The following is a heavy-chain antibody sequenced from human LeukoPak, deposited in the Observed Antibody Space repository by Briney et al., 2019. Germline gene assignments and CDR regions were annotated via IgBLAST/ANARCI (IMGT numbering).Heavy chain of an antibody. CDR3: ARATAAPSSYFFDH. CDR2: IYYSGSS. D-gene: IGHD6-25*01. V-gene: IGHV4-59*12. CDR1: GGSISSYY. J-gene: IGHJ4*02. Sequence: SETLSLTCTVSGGSISSYYWSWIRQPPGKGLEWIGYIYYSGSSNYNPSLKSRVTISVDTSTNQFSLKLNSVIAADTAVYYCARATAAPSSYFFDHWGQGTLVTVSS.